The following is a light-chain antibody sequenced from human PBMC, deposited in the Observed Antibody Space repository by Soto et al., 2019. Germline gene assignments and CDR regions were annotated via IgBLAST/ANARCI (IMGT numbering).Light chain of an antibody. Sequence: QSVLTQPHSVSGSPLQSVTISCTGTSSDVGSYNRVSWYQQPPGTAPKLMIYEVSNRPSGVPDRFSGSKSGNTASLTISGLQAEDEADYYCSSYTSSSTYVFGTGTKVTVL. CDR3: SSYTSSSTYV. J-gene: IGLJ1*01. CDR1: SSDVGSYNR. V-gene: IGLV2-18*02. CDR2: EVS.